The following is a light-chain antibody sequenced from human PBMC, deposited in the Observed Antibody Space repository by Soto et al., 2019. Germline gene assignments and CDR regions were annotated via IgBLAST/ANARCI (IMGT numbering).Light chain of an antibody. CDR2: EVT. CDR1: SSDVGAYDR. V-gene: IGLV2-14*01. J-gene: IGLJ3*02. CDR3: ASYTRVDSWV. Sequence: HSALTQPASVSGSPGQSISISCTGTSSDVGAYDRVSWYQHHPGKAPKLLIYEVTNRPSGVSTRFSGSKSANTASLTISGLQPEDEASYYCASYTRVDSWVFGGGTKLTVL.